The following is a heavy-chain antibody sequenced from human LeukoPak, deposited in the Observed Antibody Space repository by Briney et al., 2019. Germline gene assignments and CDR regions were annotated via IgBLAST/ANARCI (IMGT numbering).Heavy chain of an antibody. CDR1: GYSFTSYW. V-gene: IGHV5-51*01. Sequence: GESLKISFKGSGYSFTSYWIGWVRQMPGKGLEWIGIIYPGDSDTRYSPSFQGQVTISADKSISTAYLQWSSLKASDTAMYYCATHSYIAAAGPFDYWGQGTLVTVSS. J-gene: IGHJ4*02. CDR3: ATHSYIAAAGPFDY. CDR2: IYPGDSDT. D-gene: IGHD6-13*01.